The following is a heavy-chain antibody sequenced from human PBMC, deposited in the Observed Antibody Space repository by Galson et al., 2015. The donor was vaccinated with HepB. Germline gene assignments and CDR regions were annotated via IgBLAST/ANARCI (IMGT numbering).Heavy chain of an antibody. CDR1: GGTFSSYT. CDR3: ARVGRIAAAGRYNWFDP. V-gene: IGHV1-69*02. D-gene: IGHD6-13*01. Sequence: SVKVSCKASGGTFSSYTISWVRQAPGQGLEWMGRIIPILGIANYAQKFQGRVTITADKSTSTAYMELSSLRSEDTAVYYCARVGRIAAAGRYNWFDPWGQGTLVTVSS. J-gene: IGHJ5*02. CDR2: IIPILGIA.